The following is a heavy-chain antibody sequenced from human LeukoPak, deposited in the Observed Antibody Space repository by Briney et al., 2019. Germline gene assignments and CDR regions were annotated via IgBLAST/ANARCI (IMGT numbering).Heavy chain of an antibody. Sequence: SSETLSLTCAVYGGSFSGYYWSWIRQPPGKGLEWIGEINHSGSTNYNPSLKSRVTISVDTSKNQFSLKLSSVTAADTAVYYCARLSGTGSDYWGQGTLVTVSS. V-gene: IGHV4-34*01. CDR1: GGSFSGYY. CDR3: ARLSGTGSDY. J-gene: IGHJ4*02. D-gene: IGHD3-10*01. CDR2: INHSGST.